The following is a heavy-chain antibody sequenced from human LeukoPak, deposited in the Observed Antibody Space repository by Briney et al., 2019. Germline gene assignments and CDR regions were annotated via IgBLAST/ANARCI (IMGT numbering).Heavy chain of an antibody. D-gene: IGHD2-2*01. V-gene: IGHV1-69*01. Sequence: GSSVKVSCKASGGTFSSYAISWVRQAPGQGLEWMGGIIPIFGTANYAQKFQGRVTITADESTSTAYMELSSLRSEDTAVYYCARGAVPAVRGAFDIWGQGTMVTVSS. J-gene: IGHJ3*02. CDR2: IIPIFGTA. CDR1: GGTFSSYA. CDR3: ARGAVPAVRGAFDI.